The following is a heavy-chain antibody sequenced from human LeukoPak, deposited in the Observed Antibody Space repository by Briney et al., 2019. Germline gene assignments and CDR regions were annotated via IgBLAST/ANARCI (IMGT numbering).Heavy chain of an antibody. Sequence: GGSLRLSCAASGFTFSSYEMNWVRQAPGKGLEWVSYISSSGSTIYYADSVKGRFTISRDNAKNSLYLQMNSLRAEDTAVYYCARTGYDILTGYYLAYFDYWGQGTLVTVSS. V-gene: IGHV3-48*03. CDR3: ARTGYDILTGYYLAYFDY. D-gene: IGHD3-9*01. CDR1: GFTFSSYE. J-gene: IGHJ4*02. CDR2: ISSSGSTI.